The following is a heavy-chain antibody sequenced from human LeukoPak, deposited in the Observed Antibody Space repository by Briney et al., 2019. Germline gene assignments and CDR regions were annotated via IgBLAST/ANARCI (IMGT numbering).Heavy chain of an antibody. Sequence: PSETLSLTCTVSGGSISSYYWNWIRQPPGKGLEWIGYIFYSGTTNYNPSLKSRVSMSVDTSKNQFSLKLSSVTAADTALYYCARLRIPGDFDVWGRGTLVIVSS. CDR3: ARLRIPGDFDV. D-gene: IGHD7-27*01. V-gene: IGHV4-59*12. CDR1: GGSISSYY. J-gene: IGHJ2*01. CDR2: IFYSGTT.